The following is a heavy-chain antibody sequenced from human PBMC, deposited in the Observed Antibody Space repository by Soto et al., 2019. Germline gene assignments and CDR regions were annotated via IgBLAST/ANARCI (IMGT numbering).Heavy chain of an antibody. J-gene: IGHJ4*02. CDR1: GFTFSHYW. V-gene: IGHV3-7*01. Sequence: EVQLVESGGDLVQPGGSLRLSCAASGFTFSHYWMTWVRQAPGKGLEWVANIKKDGSQKNYVDSVKGRFTVARDNAKNSLYLQMNSLRAEDTAMYYCARSGSEVDDWGQGTLVIVSS. D-gene: IGHD3-10*01. CDR3: ARSGSEVDD. CDR2: IKKDGSQK.